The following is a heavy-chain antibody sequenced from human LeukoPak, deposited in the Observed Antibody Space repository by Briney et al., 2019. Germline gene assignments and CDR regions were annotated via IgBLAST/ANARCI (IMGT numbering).Heavy chain of an antibody. CDR3: ARAPMEVVVPAADDYYHGMDV. Sequence: ASVKVSCKASGYTFTSYDINWVRQATGQGLEWMGWMNPNSGNTGYAQKFQGRVTMTRNTSISTAYMELSSLRSEDTAVYYCARAPMEVVVPAADDYYHGMDVWGQGTTVTVSS. V-gene: IGHV1-8*01. J-gene: IGHJ6*02. CDR2: MNPNSGNT. CDR1: GYTFTSYD. D-gene: IGHD2-2*01.